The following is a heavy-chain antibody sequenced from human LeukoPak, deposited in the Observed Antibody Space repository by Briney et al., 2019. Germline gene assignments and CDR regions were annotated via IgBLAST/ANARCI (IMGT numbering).Heavy chain of an antibody. CDR2: VNHSGST. CDR3: ARDYYDSSGYQVGSY. D-gene: IGHD3-22*01. J-gene: IGHJ4*02. V-gene: IGHV4-34*01. CDR1: GGSFSGYY. Sequence: SETLSLTCAVYGGSFSGYYWSWIRQPPGKGLEWIGEVNHSGSTNYSPSLKSRVTISVDRSKNQFSLKLSSVTAADTAVYYCARDYYDSSGYQVGSYWGQGTLVTVSS.